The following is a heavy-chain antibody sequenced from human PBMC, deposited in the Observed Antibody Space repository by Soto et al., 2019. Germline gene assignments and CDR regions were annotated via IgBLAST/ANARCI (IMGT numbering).Heavy chain of an antibody. CDR2: ISTSGNTQ. V-gene: IGHV3-48*03. CDR1: GFTFSSDT. CDR3: ERGISGYYSSLDY. D-gene: IGHD3-22*01. Sequence: HLVESGGGLAQPGGSLRLSCAASGFTFSSDTWIWVRQAPGKGLKWVAYISTSGNTQKYADSVKGRFTISRDNAVQSVYLQMNGLRHDEPAFYDGERGISGYYSSLDYWGQGTLVTVSS. J-gene: IGHJ4*02.